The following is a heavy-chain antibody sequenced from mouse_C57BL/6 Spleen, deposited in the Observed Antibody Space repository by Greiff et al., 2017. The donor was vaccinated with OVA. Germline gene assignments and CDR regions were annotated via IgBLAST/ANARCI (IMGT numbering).Heavy chain of an antibody. CDR2: INPNNGGT. J-gene: IGHJ4*01. V-gene: IGHV1-22*01. CDR1: GYTFTDYN. CDR3: AREGLPRGYAMDY. Sequence: EVQLQQSGPELVKPGASVKMSCKASGYTFTDYNMHWVKQSHGKSLEWIGYINPNNGGTSYNQKFKGKATLTVNKSSSTAYMELRSLTSEDSAVYYCAREGLPRGYAMDYWGQGTSVTVSS. D-gene: IGHD2-2*01.